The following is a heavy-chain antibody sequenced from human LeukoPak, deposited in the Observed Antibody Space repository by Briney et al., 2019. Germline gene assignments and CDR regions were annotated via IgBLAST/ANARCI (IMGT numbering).Heavy chain of an antibody. Sequence: SETLSLTCTVSGGSISSYYWSWIRQPPGKGLEWIGYIYYSGSTNYNPSLKSRVTISVDTSKNQFSLKLSSVTAADTAVYYCASSYYYDSSGYFGYWGQGTLVTVSS. CDR1: GGSISSYY. V-gene: IGHV4-59*08. J-gene: IGHJ4*02. CDR2: IYYSGST. CDR3: ASSYYYDSSGYFGY. D-gene: IGHD3-22*01.